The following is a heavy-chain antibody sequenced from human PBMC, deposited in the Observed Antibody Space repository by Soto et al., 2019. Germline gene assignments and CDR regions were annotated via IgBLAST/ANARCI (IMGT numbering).Heavy chain of an antibody. CDR2: IIPILGVA. Sequence: SVKVSCKASGYTFTSYGISWVRQAPGQGLEWMGRIIPILGVANYAQKFQGRVTITADKSTSTAYMELSSLRSEDTAVYYCARGGSSSWPDYWGQGTLVTVSS. J-gene: IGHJ4*02. CDR1: GYTFTSYG. CDR3: ARGGSSSWPDY. D-gene: IGHD6-13*01. V-gene: IGHV1-69*04.